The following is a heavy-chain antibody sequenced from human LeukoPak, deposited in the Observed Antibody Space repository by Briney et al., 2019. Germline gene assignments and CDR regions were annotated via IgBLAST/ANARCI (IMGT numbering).Heavy chain of an antibody. CDR3: ARGPYSYDSSGAFDI. Sequence: SETLSLTCTVSGDSISSGDYYWSWLRQPAGTGLEWIGRISSSGSTNYNPSLKSRVTISVDTSKNQFSLKLSSVTAADTAVYFCARGPYSYDSSGAFDIWGQGTRVTVSS. J-gene: IGHJ3*02. V-gene: IGHV4-61*02. D-gene: IGHD3-22*01. CDR1: GDSISSGDYY. CDR2: ISSSGST.